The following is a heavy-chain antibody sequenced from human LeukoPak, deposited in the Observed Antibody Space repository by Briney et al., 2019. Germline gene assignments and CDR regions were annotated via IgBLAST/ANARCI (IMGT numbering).Heavy chain of an antibody. CDR3: ARDWYGAVDS. CDR1: GITVSTYY. D-gene: IGHD4/OR15-4a*01. V-gene: IGHV3-74*01. CDR2: IKSDGSGA. J-gene: IGHJ4*02. Sequence: GGSLRLSCTASGITVSTYYMHWVRQAPGKGPVWVAHIKSDGSGASYADSVKGRFTISRDNAKNTLYLQMNRLRVENTAVYFCARDWYGAVDSWGQGTLVTVSS.